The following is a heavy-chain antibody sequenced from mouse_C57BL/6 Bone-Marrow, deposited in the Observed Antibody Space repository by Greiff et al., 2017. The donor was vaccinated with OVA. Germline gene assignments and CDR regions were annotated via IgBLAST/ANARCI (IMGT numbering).Heavy chain of an antibody. CDR1: GYTFTSYW. J-gene: IGHJ2*01. CDR3: AKKSGNYEGDYFDY. Sequence: QVQLKQSGTELVKPGASVKLSCKASGYTFTSYWMHWVKQRPGQGLEWIGNINPSNGGTNYNEKFKSKATLTVDKSSSTAYMQLSSLTSEDSAVYYCAKKSGNYEGDYFDYWGQGTTLTVSS. CDR2: INPSNGGT. D-gene: IGHD2-4*01. V-gene: IGHV1-53*01.